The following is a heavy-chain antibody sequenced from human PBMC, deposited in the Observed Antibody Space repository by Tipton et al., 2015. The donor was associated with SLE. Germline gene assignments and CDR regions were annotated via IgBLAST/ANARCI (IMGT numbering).Heavy chain of an antibody. V-gene: IGHV3-23*03. D-gene: IGHD1-26*01. CDR3: AKDREGYSGSYFAY. J-gene: IGHJ4*02. CDR1: GFPFSSYA. Sequence: SLRLSCAASGFPFSSYALSWVRQAPGKGLEWVSAAYTAGSTYYADSVKGRFTISRDNFKNTLYLQMNSLRADDTALYYCAKDREGYSGSYFAYWGQGTLVTVSS. CDR2: AYTAGST.